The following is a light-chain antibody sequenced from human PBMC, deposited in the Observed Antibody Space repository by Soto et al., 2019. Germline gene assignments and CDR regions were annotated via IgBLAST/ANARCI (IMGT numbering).Light chain of an antibody. CDR2: DDS. Sequence: SYELTQPPSVSVAPGQTARITWGGNNIGGKSVHWYHQKPGQAPVLVVYDDSDRPSGIPERFSGSNSGNTATLTITRVEAGDEADYYCQVWDDSSDRSYVFGTGTKVTVL. CDR3: QVWDDSSDRSYV. V-gene: IGLV3-21*02. J-gene: IGLJ1*01. CDR1: NIGGKS.